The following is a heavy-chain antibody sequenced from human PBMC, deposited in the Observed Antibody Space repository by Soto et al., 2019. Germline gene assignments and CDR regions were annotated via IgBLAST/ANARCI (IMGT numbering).Heavy chain of an antibody. CDR3: ARAAVTAIRAFDY. J-gene: IGHJ4*02. CDR1: GGSISSGDYY. Sequence: PSETLFLTCTVSGGSISSGDYYWSWIRQPPGKGLEWIGYIYYSGSTYYNPSLKSRVTISVDTSKNQFSLKLSSVTAADTAVYYCARAAVTAIRAFDYWGQGTLVTVSS. CDR2: IYYSGST. D-gene: IGHD2-21*02. V-gene: IGHV4-30-4*01.